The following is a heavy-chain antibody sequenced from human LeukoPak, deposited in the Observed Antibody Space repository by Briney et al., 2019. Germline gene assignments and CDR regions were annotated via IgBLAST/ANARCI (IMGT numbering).Heavy chain of an antibody. V-gene: IGHV4-34*01. CDR1: GGSFSGFY. J-gene: IGHJ4*02. CDR2: INHSGST. D-gene: IGHD3-16*02. Sequence: SETLSLTCAVYGGSFSGFYWSWIRQPPGTGREWIGEINHSGSTNYNPSLTSRVTISVDTSKNQFSLTLSSVTAADTAVYYCARDYSPNYDYVWGSYRFGIFDYWGQGTLVTVSS. CDR3: ARDYSPNYDYVWGSYRFGIFDY.